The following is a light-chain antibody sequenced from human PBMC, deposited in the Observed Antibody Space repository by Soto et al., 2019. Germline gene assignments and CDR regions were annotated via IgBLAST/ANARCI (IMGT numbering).Light chain of an antibody. V-gene: IGKV3-20*01. J-gene: IGKJ1*01. Sequence: ERVVTQRPAGRALTRGERSALACSASQSVSSSYLAWYQQKPGQAPRLLIYAASSRATGIPDRFSGGGSGTDFTLTISRLEPEDFAVYYCQQCGCSLWTFGQGTKEDI. CDR1: QSVSSSY. CDR2: AAS. CDR3: QQCGCSLWT.